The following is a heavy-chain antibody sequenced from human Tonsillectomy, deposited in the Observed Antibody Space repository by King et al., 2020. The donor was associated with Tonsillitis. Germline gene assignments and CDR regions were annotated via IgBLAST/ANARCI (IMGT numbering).Heavy chain of an antibody. V-gene: IGHV3-23*04. J-gene: IGHJ5*02. CDR2: ISGSGGST. D-gene: IGHD3-10*01. Sequence: VQLVESGGGLVQPGGSLRLSCAASEFTFSSYAMSWVRQAPGKGLEWVSAISGSGGSTYYTDSVKGRFTISRDNSKNTLYLQMNSLRAEDTAVYYCAKDYGSGADGRWVDWFDPWGQGTLVTVSS. CDR3: AKDYGSGADGRWVDWFDP. CDR1: EFTFSSYA.